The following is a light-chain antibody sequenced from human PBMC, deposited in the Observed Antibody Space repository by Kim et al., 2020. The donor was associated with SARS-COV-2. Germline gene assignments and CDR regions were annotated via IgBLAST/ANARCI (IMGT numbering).Light chain of an antibody. Sequence: QSALTQPASVSGSPGQSITISCTGVTSDIGGHNYVSWYQHDPGKAPRLILYDVTNRPSGIPTRFSGSMSDNTASLTISGLQPEDESDYYCTSYTHVNSLDVVFGGGTQLTVL. CDR1: TSDIGGHNY. J-gene: IGLJ2*01. CDR3: TSYTHVNSLDVV. CDR2: DVT. V-gene: IGLV2-14*03.